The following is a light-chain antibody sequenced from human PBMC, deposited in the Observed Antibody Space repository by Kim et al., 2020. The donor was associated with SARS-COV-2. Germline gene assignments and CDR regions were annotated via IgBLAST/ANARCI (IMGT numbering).Light chain of an antibody. Sequence: ASVGDRVTITCQASQDITKYLNWYQQKPGKAPKLLIYGASDLKTGVPSRFSGSGSGTDFTFTITSLQPEDIATYYCQQYDNLPITFGQGTRLEIK. CDR3: QQYDNLPIT. V-gene: IGKV1-33*01. CDR1: QDITKY. J-gene: IGKJ5*01. CDR2: GAS.